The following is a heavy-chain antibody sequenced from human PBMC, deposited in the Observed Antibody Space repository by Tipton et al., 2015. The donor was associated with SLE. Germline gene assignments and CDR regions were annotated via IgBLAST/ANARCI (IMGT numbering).Heavy chain of an antibody. Sequence: QSGPEVKKPGASVKVSCKASGYTFTSYGISWGRQAPGQGLEWMGWISAYNGNTNYAQKLQGRVTMTTDTSTSTAYMELRSLRSDDTAVYYCARREVNQLELKGYYYYMDVWGKGTTVPVS. D-gene: IGHD1-7*01. V-gene: IGHV1-18*01. CDR1: GYTFTSYG. CDR2: ISAYNGNT. CDR3: ARREVNQLELKGYYYYMDV. J-gene: IGHJ6*03.